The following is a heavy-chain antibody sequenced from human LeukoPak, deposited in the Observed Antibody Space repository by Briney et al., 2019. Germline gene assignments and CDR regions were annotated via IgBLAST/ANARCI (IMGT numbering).Heavy chain of an antibody. CDR3: ARMSRRGYSYGYGY. D-gene: IGHD5-18*01. Sequence: ASVKVSCKASGYTFTGYYMHWVRQPPGQGLEWMGWINPNSGGTNYAQKFQGRVTMTRDTSISTAYMELSRLRSDDTAVYYCARMSRRGYSYGYGYWGQGTLVTVSS. V-gene: IGHV1-2*02. CDR1: GYTFTGYY. J-gene: IGHJ4*01. CDR2: INPNSGGT.